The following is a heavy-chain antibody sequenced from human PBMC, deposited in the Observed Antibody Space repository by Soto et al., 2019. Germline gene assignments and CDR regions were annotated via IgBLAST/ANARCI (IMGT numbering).Heavy chain of an antibody. CDR3: ARGAKAGMGAWLAP. CDR2: ISYGGST. Sequence: QVQLQESGPGLVKPSETLSLTCTVSGGSITSYYWTWIRQPPGKGLEWIGFISYGGSTKYNPSLKGRVSISEDTSNTQSPRGLTPVTAAAAAVYTWARGAKAGMGAWLAPWGQGIRVTASS. J-gene: IGHJ5*02. CDR1: GGSITSYY. V-gene: IGHV4-59*01. D-gene: IGHD1-26*01.